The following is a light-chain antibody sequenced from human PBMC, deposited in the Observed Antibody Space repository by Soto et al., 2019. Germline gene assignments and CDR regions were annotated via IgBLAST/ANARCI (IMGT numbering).Light chain of an antibody. Sequence: QSALTQPASVSGSPGQSITISCAGTSDDVGAYKYVSWYQQHPGKAPQLLIYEATNRPSGVPDRFSGSKSGTSASLAITGLQAEDEADFYCQSHDSSLSAYVFGTGTKVTVL. V-gene: IGLV2-14*01. CDR3: QSHDSSLSAYV. J-gene: IGLJ1*01. CDR1: SDDVGAYKY. CDR2: EAT.